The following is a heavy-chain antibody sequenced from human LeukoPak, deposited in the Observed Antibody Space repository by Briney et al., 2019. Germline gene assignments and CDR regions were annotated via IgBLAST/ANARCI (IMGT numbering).Heavy chain of an antibody. CDR1: GFTVSGKH. J-gene: IGHJ4*02. CDR3: TSYSDHPV. D-gene: IGHD4-11*01. Sequence: GGSLRLSCAVSGFTVSGKHMSWVRQAAGKGLEWVSVIYNDGSTHYADFVKGRFTISRDNSKNMLYIQMNSLRVEDTALYYCTSYSDHPVWGQGTLVTVSS. V-gene: IGHV3-53*01. CDR2: IYNDGST.